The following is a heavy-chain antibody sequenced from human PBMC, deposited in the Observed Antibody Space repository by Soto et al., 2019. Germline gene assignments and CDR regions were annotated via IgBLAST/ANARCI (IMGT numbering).Heavy chain of an antibody. CDR1: GGTFSTYA. Sequence: QVQLVQSGAEVKKPRSSVKISCKASGGTFSTYAISWVRQAPGQGLEWMGGIIPIFGTANYAQNFQGRVTITADESTSTAYMELGSRRSEDTAVYYCARGQALGNSGCGYWGQGTLVTVSS. CDR3: ARGQALGNSGCGY. CDR2: IIPIFGTA. D-gene: IGHD7-27*01. J-gene: IGHJ4*02. V-gene: IGHV1-69*01.